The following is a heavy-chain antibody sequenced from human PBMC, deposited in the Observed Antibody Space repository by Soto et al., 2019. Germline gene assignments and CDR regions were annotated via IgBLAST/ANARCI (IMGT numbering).Heavy chain of an antibody. Sequence: PGESLKISCKGSGYSFTNYWIGWVRQMPGKGLEWMGIIYPSDSDLRYSPSFQGQVTISADKSISTAFLQWSSLKASDTAMYYCVCYYSGLGFDYWGQGTLVTVSS. CDR3: VCYYSGLGFDY. V-gene: IGHV5-51*01. CDR1: GYSFTNYW. CDR2: IYPSDSDL. D-gene: IGHD2-21*01. J-gene: IGHJ4*02.